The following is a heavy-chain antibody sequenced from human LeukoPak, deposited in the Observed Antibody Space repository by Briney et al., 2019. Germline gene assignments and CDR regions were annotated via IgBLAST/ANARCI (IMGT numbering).Heavy chain of an antibody. V-gene: IGHV3-66*01. CDR2: IYSGGIT. D-gene: IGHD3-22*01. CDR1: GFTVSTNY. Sequence: GALRLSCAASGFTVSTNYMSWVRQAPGKGLEWVSLIYSGGITQYADSVKGRFTISRDNSKNTLYLQMTSLRAEDTAVYHCARDGYYDSSGYRKHDGFDIWGQGTLVTVSS. CDR3: ARDGYYDSSGYRKHDGFDI. J-gene: IGHJ3*02.